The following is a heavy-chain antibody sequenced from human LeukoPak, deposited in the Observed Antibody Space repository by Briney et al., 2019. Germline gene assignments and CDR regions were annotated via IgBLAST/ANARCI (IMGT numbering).Heavy chain of an antibody. Sequence: PGGSLRLSCAASGFTFSSYSMNWVRQAPGKGLEWVSSISSSSSYMYYADSVKGRFTISRDNAKNSLYLQMNSLRAEDTAVYYCARGFRSNPHDAFDIWGQGTMVTVSS. CDR1: GFTFSSYS. V-gene: IGHV3-21*01. J-gene: IGHJ3*02. CDR2: ISSSSSYM. CDR3: ARGFRSNPHDAFDI. D-gene: IGHD1-26*01.